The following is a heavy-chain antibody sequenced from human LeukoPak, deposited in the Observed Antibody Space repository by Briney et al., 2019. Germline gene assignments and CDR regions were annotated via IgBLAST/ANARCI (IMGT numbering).Heavy chain of an antibody. CDR1: GFTFSSYA. D-gene: IGHD1-26*01. CDR2: ISGSGGST. CDR3: ASSGSYRFDC. J-gene: IGHJ4*02. V-gene: IGHV3-23*01. Sequence: GGSLRLSCAASGFTFSSYAMSWVRQAPGKGLEWVSAISGSGGSTYYADSVKGRFTISRDNAKNSLYLQMNSLRDEDTAVHYCASSGSYRFDCWGQGTLVTVSS.